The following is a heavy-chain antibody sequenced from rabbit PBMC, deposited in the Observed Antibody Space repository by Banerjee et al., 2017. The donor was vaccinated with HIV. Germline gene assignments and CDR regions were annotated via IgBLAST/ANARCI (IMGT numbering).Heavy chain of an antibody. CDR1: GFDFSSNS. CDR3: ARGFGSSSGYLTRLDL. CDR2: IDNGDGST. Sequence: EESGGDLVKPGASLTLTCTASGFDFSSNSMCWVRQAPGKGPEWIACIDNGDGSTYYASWVNGRFSISRSTSLNTVTLQMTSLTAADTATYFCARGFGSSSGYLTRLDLWGQGTLVTVS. J-gene: IGHJ3*01. D-gene: IGHD1-1*01. V-gene: IGHV1S47*01.